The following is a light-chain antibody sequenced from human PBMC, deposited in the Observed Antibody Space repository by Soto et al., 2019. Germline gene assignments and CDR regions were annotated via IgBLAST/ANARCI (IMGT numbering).Light chain of an antibody. J-gene: IGLJ1*01. CDR3: SSYTSISTYV. CDR1: SSDVGGYNF. V-gene: IGLV2-14*01. CDR2: DVT. Sequence: QSALTQPASGSGSPGQSITISCTGTSSDVGGYNFVSWYQQHPAKAPQLMIYDVTNRPSGVSNRFSGSKSGNTASLTISGLQAEDEADYYCSSYTSISTYVFGTGTKVTVL.